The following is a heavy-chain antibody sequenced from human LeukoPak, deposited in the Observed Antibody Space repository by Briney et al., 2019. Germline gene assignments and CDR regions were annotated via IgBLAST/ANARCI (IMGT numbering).Heavy chain of an antibody. CDR2: ISSSSSYI. CDR3: ASVPYSGSTPTDY. Sequence: GGSLRLSCAASGFAFSSYSMNWVRQAPGKGLEWVSSISSSSSYIYYADSVKGRFTISRDNAKNSLYLQMNSLRAEDTAVYYCASVPYSGSTPTDYWGQGTLVTVSS. J-gene: IGHJ4*02. V-gene: IGHV3-21*01. CDR1: GFAFSSYS. D-gene: IGHD1-26*01.